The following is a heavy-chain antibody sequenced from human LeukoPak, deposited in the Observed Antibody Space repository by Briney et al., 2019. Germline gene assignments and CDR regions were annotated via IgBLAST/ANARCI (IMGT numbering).Heavy chain of an antibody. J-gene: IGHJ4*02. CDR1: GYTFTSYD. CDR2: MNPNSGNT. CDR3: ARGLGLSGIVPAASTFDY. Sequence: ASVKVSCKASGYTFTSYDINWVRQATGQGLEWMGWMNPNSGNTGYAQKFQGRVTMTRNTSISTAYMELSSLRSEDTAVYYCARGLGLSGIVPAASTFDYWGQGTLVTVSS. V-gene: IGHV1-8*01. D-gene: IGHD2-2*01.